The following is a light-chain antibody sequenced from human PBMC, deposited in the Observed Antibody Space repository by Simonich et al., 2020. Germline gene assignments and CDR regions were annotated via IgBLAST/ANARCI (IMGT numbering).Light chain of an antibody. CDR2: WAS. J-gene: IGKJ2*01. CDR1: QSVLYSSNNKNY. Sequence: DIVMTQSPDSLAVSLGERATINCKSSQSVLYSSNNKNYLAWYQQKPGQPPKRLIYWASTREYGVPDRFSGSGSGTDFTLTISSLQAEDVAVYYCQQYYSTPRTFGQGTKLEIK. V-gene: IGKV4-1*01. CDR3: QQYYSTPRT.